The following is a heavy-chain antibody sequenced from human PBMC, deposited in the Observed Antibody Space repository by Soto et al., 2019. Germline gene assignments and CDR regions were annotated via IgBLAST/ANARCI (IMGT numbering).Heavy chain of an antibody. D-gene: IGHD5-12*01. CDR3: ARGGGYHFGIDY. CDR2: IYSSGYT. CDR1: GDSIRGFY. J-gene: IGHJ4*02. Sequence: KTSETLSLTCTVSGDSIRGFYWSWIRQPPGKGLEWIGYIYSSGYTNYNPSLKNRGTISVDTPKKQFFLNLRSVTAADTALYYCARGGGYHFGIDYWGRGIRVTVSS. V-gene: IGHV4-59*01.